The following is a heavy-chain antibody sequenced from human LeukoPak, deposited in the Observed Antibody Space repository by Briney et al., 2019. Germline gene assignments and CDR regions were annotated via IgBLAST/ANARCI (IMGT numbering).Heavy chain of an antibody. CDR1: GGTFSSYA. CDR3: ARVSIAARPEDYYMDV. D-gene: IGHD6-6*01. CDR2: RIPIFGTA. Sequence: ASVKVSCRASGGTFSSYAISWVRQAPGQGLEWMGGRIPIFGTANYAQKFQGRVTITTDESTSTADMELSSLRSEHTAVYYCARVSIAARPEDYYMDVWGKGTTVTVSS. J-gene: IGHJ6*03. V-gene: IGHV1-69*05.